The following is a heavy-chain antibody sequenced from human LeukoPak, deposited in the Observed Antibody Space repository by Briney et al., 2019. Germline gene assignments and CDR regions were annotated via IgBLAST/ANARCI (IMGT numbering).Heavy chain of an antibody. CDR2: IKSKTDGGTT. Sequence: GGSLRLSCAASGFTFSNAWMSWVRQAPGKGLEWAGRIKSKTDGGTTDYAAPVKGRFTISRDDSKNTLYLQMNSLKTEDTAVYYCTTDVGGTVTKEWGQGTLVTVSS. J-gene: IGHJ4*02. CDR3: TTDVGGTVTKE. D-gene: IGHD4-17*01. CDR1: GFTFSNAW. V-gene: IGHV3-15*01.